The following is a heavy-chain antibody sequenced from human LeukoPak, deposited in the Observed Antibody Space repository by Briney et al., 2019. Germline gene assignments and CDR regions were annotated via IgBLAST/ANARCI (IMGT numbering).Heavy chain of an antibody. D-gene: IGHD3-9*01. CDR3: ARLGRDWSKRSFDY. CDR1: GGSIRTNDYY. J-gene: IGHJ4*02. CDR2: IFYTGST. Sequence: PSETVSLTCTVSGGSIRTNDYYWGWLRQPPGKGLEWLASIFYTGSTYYNPSLKSRVTISVDTSNNQFSLKQNSVTAADTAVYYCARLGRDWSKRSFDYWGQGALVTVSS. V-gene: IGHV4-39*07.